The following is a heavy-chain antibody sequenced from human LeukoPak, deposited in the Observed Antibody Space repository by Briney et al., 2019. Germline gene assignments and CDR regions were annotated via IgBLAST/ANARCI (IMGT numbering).Heavy chain of an antibody. CDR2: ISAYNGNT. J-gene: IGHJ6*03. CDR1: GYTFTGYY. D-gene: IGHD3-3*01. CDR3: ARDASPITIFGVVPPRDYMDV. Sequence: ASVKVSCKASGYTFTGYYMHWVRQAPGQGLEWMGWISAYNGNTNYAQQLQGRVTVTTDTSTSTAYMELRSLRSDDTAVYYCARDASPITIFGVVPPRDYMDVWGKGTTVTVSS. V-gene: IGHV1-18*04.